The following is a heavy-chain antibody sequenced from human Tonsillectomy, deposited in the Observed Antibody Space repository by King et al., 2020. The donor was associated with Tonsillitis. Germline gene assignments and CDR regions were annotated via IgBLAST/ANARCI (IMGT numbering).Heavy chain of an antibody. V-gene: IGHV1-2*02. Sequence: QLVQSGAEVKKPGASVKVSCKASGYTFTDYYVHWVRQAPGQGLEWMGWINPDSGVTNYAQTFQGRVTMTRDTSITTASMELNGLISDDTAVYYCATEGLAFDYWGQGTLVTVSS. CDR2: INPDSGVT. CDR1: GYTFTDYY. J-gene: IGHJ4*02. CDR3: ATEGLAFDY.